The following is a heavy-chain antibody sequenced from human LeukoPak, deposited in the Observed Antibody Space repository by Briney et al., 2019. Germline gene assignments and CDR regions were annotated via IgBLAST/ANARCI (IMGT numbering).Heavy chain of an antibody. CDR3: ARDRYSSSYENYYFEY. V-gene: IGHV1-46*01. J-gene: IGHJ4*02. Sequence: ASVKVSCTASGYTFTRYYMYWVRQAPGQGLEWMGIINPSGGSTSYAQKFEGRVTMTRDTSTSTVYMELSSLRSEDTAVYYCARDRYSSSYENYYFEYWGQGTLVTVSS. CDR1: GYTFTRYY. D-gene: IGHD6-6*01. CDR2: INPSGGST.